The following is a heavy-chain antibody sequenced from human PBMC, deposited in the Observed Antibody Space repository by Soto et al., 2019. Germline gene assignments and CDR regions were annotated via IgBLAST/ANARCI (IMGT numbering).Heavy chain of an antibody. CDR3: ARDSQVWFDP. J-gene: IGHJ5*02. CDR2: IYSSGSS. V-gene: IGHV4-4*07. Sequence: TSETLSLTCTVSGGSIRGHYWSWIRQPAGKGLEWIGRIYSSGSSDYNPSLKSRVTLSVDTSKSQISLKMRSVTAADTAVYYCARDSQVWFDPWGQGTLVTVSS. CDR1: GGSIRGHY.